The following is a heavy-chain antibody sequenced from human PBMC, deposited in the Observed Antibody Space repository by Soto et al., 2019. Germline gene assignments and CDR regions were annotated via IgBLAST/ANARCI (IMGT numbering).Heavy chain of an antibody. CDR2: IAPVLRST. CDR3: ARATVLTFQADY. V-gene: IGHV1-69*01. Sequence: QLQLVQSRTEVKKPGSSVKVSCKAPGDTLNYYAIVWVRQAPGQGLEWVGGIAPVLRSTNYALKFQGRVKITADASTSTAFLEMSSLRSEDTGIYFCARATVLTFQADYWGQGTLVTVSS. CDR1: GDTLNYYA. D-gene: IGHD4-17*01. J-gene: IGHJ4*02.